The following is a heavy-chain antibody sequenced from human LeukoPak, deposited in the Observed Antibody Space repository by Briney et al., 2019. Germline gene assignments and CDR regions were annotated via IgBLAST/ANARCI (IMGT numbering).Heavy chain of an antibody. D-gene: IGHD2-8*02. CDR2: ISYDGSNK. CDR3: AKDMRVLAGALNAFDI. CDR1: GFTFSSYG. V-gene: IGHV3-30*18. Sequence: GGSLRLSCAASGFTFSSYGMHWVRQAPGKGLEWVAVISYDGSNKYYADSVKGRSTISRDNSKNTLYLQMNSLRAEDTAVYYCAKDMRVLAGALNAFDIWGQGTMVTVSS. J-gene: IGHJ3*02.